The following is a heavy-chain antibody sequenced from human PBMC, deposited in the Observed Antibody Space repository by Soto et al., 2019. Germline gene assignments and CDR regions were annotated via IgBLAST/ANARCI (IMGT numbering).Heavy chain of an antibody. V-gene: IGHV4-34*01. CDR2: INHSGST. D-gene: IGHD6-13*01. Sequence: SETLSLTCAVYGGSFSGYYWSWIRQPPGKGLEWIGEINHSGSTNYNPSLKSRVTISVDTSKNQFSLKLSSVTAADTAVYYCARSIAAAGDKYYFDDWGQGTLVTVSS. J-gene: IGHJ4*02. CDR3: ARSIAAAGDKYYFDD. CDR1: GGSFSGYY.